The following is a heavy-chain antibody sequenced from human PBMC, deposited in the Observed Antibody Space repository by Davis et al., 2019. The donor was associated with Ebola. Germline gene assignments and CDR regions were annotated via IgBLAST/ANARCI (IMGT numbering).Heavy chain of an antibody. Sequence: AASVKVSCKASGGTFSSYAISWVRQAPGQGLEWMGWINTNTGNPTYAQGFTGRFVFSLDTSVSTAYLQISSLKAEDTAVYYCAKESRGIAVAGTLDYWGQGTLVTVSS. CDR1: GGTFSSYA. J-gene: IGHJ4*02. CDR2: INTNTGNP. CDR3: AKESRGIAVAGTLDY. D-gene: IGHD6-19*01. V-gene: IGHV7-4-1*02.